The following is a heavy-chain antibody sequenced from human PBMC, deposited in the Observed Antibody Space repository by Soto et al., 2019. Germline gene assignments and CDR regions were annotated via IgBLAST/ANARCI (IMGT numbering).Heavy chain of an antibody. CDR2: IYYSGST. CDR3: ARGGSSSWYISFGSPYYFDY. D-gene: IGHD6-13*01. V-gene: IGHV4-39*01. CDR1: GDSISSSSYY. J-gene: IGHJ4*02. Sequence: PSETLSLTCTVSGDSISSSSYYWGWIRQPPGKGLEWIGSIYYSGSTYYNPSLKSRVTISVDTSKNQFSLKLSSVTAADTAVYYCARGGSSSWYISFGSPYYFDYWGQGTLVTVSS.